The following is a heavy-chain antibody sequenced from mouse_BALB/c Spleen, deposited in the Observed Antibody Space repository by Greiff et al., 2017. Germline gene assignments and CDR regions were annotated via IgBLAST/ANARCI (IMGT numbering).Heavy chain of an antibody. CDR3: AGGNYGFAY. J-gene: IGHJ2*01. Sequence: VQLQQSGAELMKPGASVKISCKATGYTFSSYWIEWVKQRPGHGLEWIGEILPGSGSTNYNEKFKGKATFTADTSSNTAYMRLSSLTSEDSAVDYCAGGNYGFAYWGQGTTLTVSS. V-gene: IGHV1-9*01. CDR2: ILPGSGST. D-gene: IGHD2-1*01. CDR1: GYTFSSYW.